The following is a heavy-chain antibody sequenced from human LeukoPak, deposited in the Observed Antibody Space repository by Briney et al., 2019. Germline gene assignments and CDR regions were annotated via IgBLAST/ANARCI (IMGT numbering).Heavy chain of an antibody. CDR2: ISGSGGST. CDR3: AKGGHCTSTSCPRDH. V-gene: IGHV3-23*01. D-gene: IGHD2-2*03. Sequence: GGSLRLSCAASGFTFSNYAMSWVRQAPGKGLEWLSSISGSGGSTYYTDSVKGRFTISRDNSKNTLYLQMNSLRAEDTAIFYCAKGGHCTSTSCPRDHWGQGTLVTVSS. CDR1: GFTFSNYA. J-gene: IGHJ4*02.